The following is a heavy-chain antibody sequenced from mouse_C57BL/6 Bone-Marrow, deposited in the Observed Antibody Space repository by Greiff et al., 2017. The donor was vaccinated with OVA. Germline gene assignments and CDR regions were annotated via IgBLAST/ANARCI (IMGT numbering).Heavy chain of an antibody. CDR2: IDPENGDT. CDR3: TPYGNFDS. J-gene: IGHJ2*01. Sequence: EVQLQQSGAELVRPGASVKLSCTASGFNIKDDYMHWVKQRPEQGLEWIGWIDPENGDTEYASKFQGKATITADTSSNTAYLQLSSLTSEDTAVYYCTPYGNFDSWGEGTTLTVSP. CDR1: GFNIKDDY. D-gene: IGHD2-1*01. V-gene: IGHV14-4*01.